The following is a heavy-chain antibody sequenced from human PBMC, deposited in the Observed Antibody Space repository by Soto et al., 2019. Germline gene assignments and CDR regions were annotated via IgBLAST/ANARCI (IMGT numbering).Heavy chain of an antibody. V-gene: IGHV5-10-1*01. CDR1: GYSFTRYW. Sequence: PGESLKISCKGSGYSFTRYWISWVRQMPGKGLEWMGRIDPSDSYTNYSPSFQGHVTISADKSISTAYLQWSSLKASDTAMYYCASVFNYGDYVHSYYYYGMDVWGQGTTVTVSS. J-gene: IGHJ6*02. CDR3: ASVFNYGDYVHSYYYYGMDV. CDR2: IDPSDSYT. D-gene: IGHD4-17*01.